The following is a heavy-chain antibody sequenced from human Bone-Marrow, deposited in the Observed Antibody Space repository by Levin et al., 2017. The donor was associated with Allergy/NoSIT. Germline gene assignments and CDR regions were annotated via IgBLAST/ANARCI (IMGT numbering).Heavy chain of an antibody. V-gene: IGHV3-23*01. Sequence: GSLRLSCAASGFSFSGYAMGWLRQAPGQGLEWVSSISYVPGRTYYADSVRGRFTISRDNSKGTIYLEMNMLRAGDTAIYYCAKVGPSMKYFDYWGQGSLVTVSS. D-gene: IGHD6-6*01. CDR3: AKVGPSMKYFDY. CDR1: GFSFSGYA. CDR2: ISYVPGRT. J-gene: IGHJ4*02.